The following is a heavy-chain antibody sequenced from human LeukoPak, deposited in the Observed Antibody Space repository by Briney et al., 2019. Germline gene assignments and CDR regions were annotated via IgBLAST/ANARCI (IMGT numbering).Heavy chain of an antibody. CDR2: ISAGGGST. Sequence: GGSLRLSCAASGFTFSSYAMKWVRQAPGKGLEWVSGISAGGGSTYYAGSVKGRFTISRDDSQNTLHLQMNSLRAEGTAVYYCAKSTSSSAYSPLDYWGQGTLVTVSS. D-gene: IGHD3-22*01. CDR3: AKSTSSSAYSPLDY. CDR1: GFTFSSYA. V-gene: IGHV3-23*01. J-gene: IGHJ4*02.